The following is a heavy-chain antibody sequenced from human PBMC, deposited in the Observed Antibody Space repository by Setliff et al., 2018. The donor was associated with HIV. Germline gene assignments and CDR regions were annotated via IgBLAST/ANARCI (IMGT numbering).Heavy chain of an antibody. V-gene: IGHV4-34*01. CDR2: IYYDGST. D-gene: IGHD6-19*01. J-gene: IGHJ6*03. CDR3: ARGYPGIAVAGLSYYYYYYMDV. CDR1: GGSFSGYY. Sequence: PSETLSLTCGVYGGSFSGYYWGWIRQPPGKGLEWIGTIYYDGSTYYNPSLKSRVTISVDTSKNQFSLKLSSVTAADTAVYYCARGYPGIAVAGLSYYYYYYMDVWGKGTTVTVSS.